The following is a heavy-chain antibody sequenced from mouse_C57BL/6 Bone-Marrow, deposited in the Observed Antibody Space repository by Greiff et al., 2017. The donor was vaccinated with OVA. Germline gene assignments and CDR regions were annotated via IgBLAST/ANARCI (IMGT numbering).Heavy chain of an antibody. J-gene: IGHJ2*01. CDR3: ARGHGSSFFDY. Sequence: EVNVVESEGGLVQPGSSMKLSCTASGFTFSDYYMAWVRQVPEKGLEWVANINYDGSSTYYLDSLKSRFIISRDNAKNILYLQMSSLKSEDTATYYCARGHGSSFFDYWGQGTTLTVSS. CDR1: GFTFSDYY. CDR2: INYDGSST. D-gene: IGHD1-1*01. V-gene: IGHV5-16*01.